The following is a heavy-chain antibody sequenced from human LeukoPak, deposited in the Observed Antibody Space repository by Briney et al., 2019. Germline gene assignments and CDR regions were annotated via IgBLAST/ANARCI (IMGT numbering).Heavy chain of an antibody. CDR2: ISDSGRA. D-gene: IGHD4-17*01. J-gene: IGHJ4*02. CDR1: GDSISSGGYY. CDR3: ARLDDYGDRLIDY. V-gene: IGHV4-39*01. Sequence: SETLSLICTVSGDSISSGGYYWGWVRQPPGKGLEWIGSISDSGRAHYSPSLKSRVTISVDTSKNQFSLKLSSVTAADTAVYFCARLDDYGDRLIDYWGQGTLLTVSS.